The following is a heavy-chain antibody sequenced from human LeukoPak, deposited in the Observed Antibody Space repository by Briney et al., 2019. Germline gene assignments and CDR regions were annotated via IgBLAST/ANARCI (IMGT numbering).Heavy chain of an antibody. J-gene: IGHJ6*02. Sequence: SVKVSCKASGGTFSSYAISWVRQAPGQGLECMGRIIPILDIATYAQKIQGRVTITADKSTSTAYMELSSLSSEDTAVYYCARDQGVTDPPPYGLDVWGQGTTVTVSS. CDR2: IIPILDIA. CDR1: GGTFSSYA. D-gene: IGHD3-10*01. V-gene: IGHV1-69*04. CDR3: ARDQGVTDPPPYGLDV.